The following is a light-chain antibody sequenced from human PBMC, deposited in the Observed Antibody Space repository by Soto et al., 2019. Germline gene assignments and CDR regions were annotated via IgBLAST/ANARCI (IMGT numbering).Light chain of an antibody. V-gene: IGKV3-11*01. CDR3: QQRSSWPRYT. CDR2: DAS. CDR1: QSVSSY. J-gene: IGKJ2*01. Sequence: EIVLTQSPATLSLSPGERATLSCRASQSVSSYLAWYQQKPGQAPRLLIYDASNRATDIPARFSGSGSGTDFSLTISSLEPEDFAVYYCQQRSSWPRYTFGQGTKREIK.